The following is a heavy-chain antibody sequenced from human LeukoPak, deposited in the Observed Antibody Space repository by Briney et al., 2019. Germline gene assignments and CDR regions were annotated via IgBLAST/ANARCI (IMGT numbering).Heavy chain of an antibody. CDR2: VIPLLGMS. CDR1: GGTLNNLG. CDR3: STYIAASGTRALLT. Sequence: ASVKVSCKPSGGTLNNLGFNWVRQAPGQGLEWMGGVIPLLGMSSYAQKFQGRVTITADESTTTAYAEVNGLAFEDTAVYYCSTYIAASGTRALLTWGQGTMVTVS. J-gene: IGHJ3*01. D-gene: IGHD6-13*01. V-gene: IGHV1-69*10.